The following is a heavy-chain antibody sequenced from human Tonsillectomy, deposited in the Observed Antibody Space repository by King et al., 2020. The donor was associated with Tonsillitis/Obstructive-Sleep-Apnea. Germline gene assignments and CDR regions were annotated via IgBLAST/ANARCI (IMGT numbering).Heavy chain of an antibody. CDR3: VKGGQNYDYVWGSYRLQG. J-gene: IGHJ4*02. Sequence: VQLVESGGGLVQPGGSLRLSCSASGFTFSSYAMHWVRQAPGKGLEYVSAISSNGGSTYYADSVKGRFTISRDNSKNTLYLQMSSLRAEDTAVYYCVKGGQNYDYVWGSYRLQGWGQGTLVTVSS. V-gene: IGHV3-64D*06. CDR1: GFTFSSYA. CDR2: ISSNGGST. D-gene: IGHD3-16*02.